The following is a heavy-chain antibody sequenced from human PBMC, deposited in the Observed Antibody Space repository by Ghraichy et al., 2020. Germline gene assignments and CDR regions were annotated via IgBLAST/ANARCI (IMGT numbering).Heavy chain of an antibody. CDR1: GFTFRTYA. Sequence: SCAASGFTFRTYAISWVRQAPGKVLEWVSAITDNGGTTYDAESVKGRFTISRDNFKNTLFLQMNSLRGEDTAVYYCAKFARDWPNEYLQHWSQGALVTVSS. D-gene: IGHD3/OR15-3a*01. V-gene: IGHV3-23*01. J-gene: IGHJ1*01. CDR3: AKFARDWPNEYLQH. CDR2: ITDNGGTT.